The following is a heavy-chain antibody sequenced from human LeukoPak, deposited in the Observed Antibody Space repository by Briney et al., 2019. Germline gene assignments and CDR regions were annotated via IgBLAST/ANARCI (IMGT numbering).Heavy chain of an antibody. CDR2: IYYTGST. J-gene: IGHJ2*01. CDR1: GGSISNYY. D-gene: IGHD6-13*01. CDR3: ARRRADFDL. Sequence: PSETLSLTCTVSGGSISNYYWSWIRQPPGKGLECIGYIYYTGSTNYNPSLKSRVTISVDTSKNQFSLKLSSVTAADTAVYYCARRRADFDLWGRGTLVTVSS. V-gene: IGHV4-59*08.